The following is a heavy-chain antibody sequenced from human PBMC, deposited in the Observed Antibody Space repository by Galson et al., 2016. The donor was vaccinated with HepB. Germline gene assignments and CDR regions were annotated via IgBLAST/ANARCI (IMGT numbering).Heavy chain of an antibody. J-gene: IGHJ5*02. V-gene: IGHV3-53*01. CDR3: ARSRSWPQLHWFDP. CDR2: IHSAGST. Sequence: SLRLSCAASGFFVSNNYMSLVRQSPGKGLEWVSVIHSAGSTYYADSVKGRFTISRDNSKNILYLQMNSLRAEDTAVYYCARSRSWPQLHWFDPWGQGTLVTVSS. CDR1: GFFVSNNY. D-gene: IGHD6-13*01.